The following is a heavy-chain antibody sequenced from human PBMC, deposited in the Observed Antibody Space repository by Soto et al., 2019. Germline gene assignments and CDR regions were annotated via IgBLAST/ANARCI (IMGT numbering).Heavy chain of an antibody. Sequence: PRGSLRLSCAASGFAFSVYAMIWVRHASGKGLDWVSAITSNGGRTFYAASLRGRFTISRDNYKSAMYLQMTPLRAEEKAMSYCAEYPELAYEAYLQQWGKGTLVTVSS. CDR2: ITSNGGRT. V-gene: IGHV3-23*01. J-gene: IGHJ1*01. D-gene: IGHD1-1*01. CDR3: AEYPELAYEAYLQQ. CDR1: GFAFSVYA.